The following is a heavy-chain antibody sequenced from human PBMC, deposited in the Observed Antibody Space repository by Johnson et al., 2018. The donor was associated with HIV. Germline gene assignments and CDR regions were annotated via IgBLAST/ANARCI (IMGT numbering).Heavy chain of an antibody. Sequence: QVQLVESGGGVDQPGRSLRLSCAASGFTFNSYAMHWVCQAPGKGLEWVAVVWYDGSNKYSADSVRGRFTISRDNSKNTLYLQMNSLRAEDTAVYYCASGGWLEGAFDIWGQGTMVTVSS. D-gene: IGHD6-19*01. CDR3: ASGGWLEGAFDI. J-gene: IGHJ3*02. CDR1: GFTFNSYA. CDR2: VWYDGSNK. V-gene: IGHV3-30*04.